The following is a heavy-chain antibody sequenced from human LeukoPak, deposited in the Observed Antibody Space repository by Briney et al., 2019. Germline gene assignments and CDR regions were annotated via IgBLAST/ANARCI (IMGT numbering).Heavy chain of an antibody. CDR1: GCSLSTSGVG. CDR2: IYWDDDE. J-gene: IGHJ4*02. CDR3: AHRRPTYGSGSYNFDY. Sequence: GSGPTLVKPAQTLTLTCTFSGCSLSTSGVGVGWIRQPPGKALEWLALIYWDDDERYSPSLKSRLTINKDTSKNQVVLTMTNMDPVDTATYYCAHRRPTYGSGSYNFDYWGQGTLVTVSS. D-gene: IGHD3-10*01. V-gene: IGHV2-5*02.